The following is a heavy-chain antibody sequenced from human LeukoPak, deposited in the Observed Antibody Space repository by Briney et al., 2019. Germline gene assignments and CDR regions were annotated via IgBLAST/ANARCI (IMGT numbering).Heavy chain of an antibody. CDR1: GGTFSSYA. CDR2: IIPILCIA. CDR3: ARARTGGSYFDY. V-gene: IGHV1-69*04. J-gene: IGHJ4*02. D-gene: IGHD3-16*01. Sequence: ASVKVSCKASGGTFSSYAISWVRQAPGQGLEWMGRIIPILCIANYAQKFQGRVTITADKSTSTAYMELSSLRSEDTAVYYCARARTGGSYFDYWGQGTLVTVSS.